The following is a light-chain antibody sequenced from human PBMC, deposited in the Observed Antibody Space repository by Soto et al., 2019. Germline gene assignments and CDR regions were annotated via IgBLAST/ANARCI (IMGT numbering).Light chain of an antibody. V-gene: IGKV1-9*01. Sequence: DNQLSQSPSFVSASVGDRVTITCRASQGISSYLAWYQQKPGKAPKLLIYAASTLQSGVPSRFSGSGSGTEFTLTISSLQPEDFATYYCQQLNSYPPWTFGQGTKV. J-gene: IGKJ1*01. CDR2: AAS. CDR1: QGISSY. CDR3: QQLNSYPPWT.